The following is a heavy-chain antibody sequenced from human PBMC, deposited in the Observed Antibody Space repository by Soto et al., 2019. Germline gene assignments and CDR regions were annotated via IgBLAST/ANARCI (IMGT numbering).Heavy chain of an antibody. D-gene: IGHD3-22*01. CDR3: ARVYYDSSGSFIDY. CDR1: GFTFISYS. J-gene: IGHJ4*02. Sequence: PWGSLRLSCAASGFTFISYSINFFRHSPGKGLEWVSSISSSSSYIYYADSVKGRFTISRDNAKNSLYLQMNSLRAEDTAVYYCARVYYDSSGSFIDYWGQGTLVTVSS. V-gene: IGHV3-21*01. CDR2: ISSSSSYI.